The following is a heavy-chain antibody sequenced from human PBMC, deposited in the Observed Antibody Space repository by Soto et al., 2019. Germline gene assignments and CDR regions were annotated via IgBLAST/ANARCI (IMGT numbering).Heavy chain of an antibody. V-gene: IGHV3-74*01. CDR2: INSDGSST. CDR3: AREACSGGNCFYFGPDY. J-gene: IGHJ4*02. Sequence: GGSLRLSCAASGFTFSSYWMHWVRQAPGKGLVWVSRINSDGSSTSYADSVKGRFTISRNNAKNMLYLQMNSLSAEDTAVYYCAREACSGGNCFYFGPDYWGQGT. D-gene: IGHD2-15*01. CDR1: GFTFSSYW.